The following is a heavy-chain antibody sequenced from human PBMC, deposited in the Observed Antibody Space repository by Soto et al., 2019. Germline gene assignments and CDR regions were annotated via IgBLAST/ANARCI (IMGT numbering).Heavy chain of an antibody. CDR1: GFIGSTYH. CDR3: ARDRALSGGRGRSGGWSDP. Sequence: EVQLVESGGGLVQPGGSLRLSCAGSGFIGSTYHMSWVRQTPGKGLEWVSGIYSGGGIYYSDSVRGRFTISIDDSKNTLYLQMNSPRVEDTAVYYCARDRALSGGRGRSGGWSDPWGQGTLVTVSS. V-gene: IGHV3-53*01. J-gene: IGHJ5*02. CDR2: IYSGGGI. D-gene: IGHD6-19*01.